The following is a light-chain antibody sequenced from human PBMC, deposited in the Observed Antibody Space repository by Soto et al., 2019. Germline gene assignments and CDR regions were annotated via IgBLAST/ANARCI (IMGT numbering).Light chain of an antibody. Sequence: EIVLTQSPATLSLSPGERATLSCKASQSVNTYIAWYQQKPGQAPRLLIYDASNRATAIPPRFSGRGSGTDFTFTISSLEPEDFAVYYCQQRSNWPLTFGGGTKVEIK. V-gene: IGKV3-11*01. CDR3: QQRSNWPLT. J-gene: IGKJ4*01. CDR1: QSVNTY. CDR2: DAS.